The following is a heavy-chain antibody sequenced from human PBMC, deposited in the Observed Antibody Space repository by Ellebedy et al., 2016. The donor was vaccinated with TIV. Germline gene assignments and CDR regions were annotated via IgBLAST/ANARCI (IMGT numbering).Heavy chain of an antibody. CDR1: GITFSTYT. J-gene: IGHJ4*02. Sequence: GESLKISCAASGITFSTYTMDWVRQAPGKGLEWVSGISATGGATFYSDSVKGRFTISRDNSKNTLYLQMNSLRVDDTAIYYCAKEVSAVWGQGTLVTVSS. CDR2: ISATGGAT. V-gene: IGHV3-23*01. D-gene: IGHD6-13*01. CDR3: AKEVSAV.